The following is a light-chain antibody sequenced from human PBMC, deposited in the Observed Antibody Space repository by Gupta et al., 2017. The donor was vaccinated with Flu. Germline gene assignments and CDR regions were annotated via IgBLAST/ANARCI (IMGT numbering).Light chain of an antibody. CDR1: SSNIGTNY. J-gene: IGLJ3*02. Sequence: VTNSCSGGSSNIGTNYVYWYQQGSGTAPKLLIYRNVGRPSGVPARFSGSKSGTSASLAISGLRVEDEAQYFCAVWDDSVNGRLFGGGTKLTVL. CDR3: AVWDDSVNGRL. CDR2: RNV. V-gene: IGLV1-47*01.